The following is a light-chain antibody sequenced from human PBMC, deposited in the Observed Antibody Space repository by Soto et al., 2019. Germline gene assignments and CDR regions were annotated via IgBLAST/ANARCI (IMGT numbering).Light chain of an antibody. V-gene: IGLV1-36*01. Sequence: QSVLTQPPSVSAAPRQRVTISCSGSSSNIGNNAVNWYQQLPGKAPKLLIYYDDLLPSGVSDRFSGSKSGTSASLAISGLPSEDEADYYCAAWDDRLNGWVFGGGTKLTVL. J-gene: IGLJ3*02. CDR3: AAWDDRLNGWV. CDR1: SSNIGNNA. CDR2: YDD.